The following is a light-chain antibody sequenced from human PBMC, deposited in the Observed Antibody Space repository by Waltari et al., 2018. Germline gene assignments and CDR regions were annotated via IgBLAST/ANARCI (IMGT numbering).Light chain of an antibody. CDR3: QTGGHGTWV. V-gene: IGLV4-69*01. CDR2: VNSDGSH. Sequence: QLVLTQSPSASASLGASVKLTCTLSSGHSSNVIAWHQKQPEKGPRYLMKVNSDGSHSKGDEAPDRFSGSSSGAARYLPISNLQPEDEADYYCQTGGHGTWVFGGGTKVTVL. CDR1: SGHSSNV. J-gene: IGLJ3*02.